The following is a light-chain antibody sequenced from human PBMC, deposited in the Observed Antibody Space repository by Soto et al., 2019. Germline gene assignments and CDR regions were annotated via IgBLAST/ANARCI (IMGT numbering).Light chain of an antibody. Sequence: QSVLTQPASVSGSPGQSITISCTGTSSDVGNYNLVSWFQQHPGKAPKLIIYEVGKRPSGVSNRFSASKSGNTASLTISGLQAEDEADYYCCSYAGTITWVFGGGTKLTVL. CDR1: SSDVGNYNL. CDR2: EVG. CDR3: CSYAGTITWV. J-gene: IGLJ3*02. V-gene: IGLV2-23*02.